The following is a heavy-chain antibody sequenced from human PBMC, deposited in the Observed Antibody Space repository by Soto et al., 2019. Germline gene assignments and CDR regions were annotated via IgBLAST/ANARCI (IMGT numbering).Heavy chain of an antibody. Sequence: QVQLVQSGAEVKKPGASVKVSCKASGYTFTSYDINWVRQATGQGIEWMGWMNPNSANTGYAQKFQGRLTMTRNTSISTAYRELSSLRSEDTAVYYCASSDGYNLNWFDPWGQGTLVTVSS. CDR3: ASSDGYNLNWFDP. CDR2: MNPNSANT. D-gene: IGHD2-21*01. V-gene: IGHV1-8*01. CDR1: GYTFTSYD. J-gene: IGHJ5*02.